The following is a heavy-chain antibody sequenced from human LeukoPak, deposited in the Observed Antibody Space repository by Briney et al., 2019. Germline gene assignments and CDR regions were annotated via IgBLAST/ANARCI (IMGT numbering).Heavy chain of an antibody. CDR3: ARGRGSYSSGPLGY. D-gene: IGHD6-19*01. J-gene: IGHJ4*02. Sequence: ASVKVSCKASGYTFTVYYMHWVRQAPGQELEWMGWINPNSGGTNYAQKFQGRVTMTRDTSISTAYMELSRLRSDDTAVYYCARGRGSYSSGPLGYWGQGTLVTVSS. CDR2: INPNSGGT. V-gene: IGHV1-2*02. CDR1: GYTFTVYY.